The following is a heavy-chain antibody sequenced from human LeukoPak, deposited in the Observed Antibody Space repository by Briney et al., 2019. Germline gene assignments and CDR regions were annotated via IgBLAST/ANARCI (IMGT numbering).Heavy chain of an antibody. CDR3: ARVQLGQLARGVNYYMDV. CDR1: GITFSSYW. Sequence: GGSLRLSCAASGITFSSYWMSWVRQAPGKGLEWVANIKQDGSEKHYVDSVKGRFTISRDNAKNSLYLQMNSLRAEDTAVYYCARVQLGQLARGVNYYMDVWGKGTTVTVSS. CDR2: IKQDGSEK. D-gene: IGHD6-6*01. J-gene: IGHJ6*03. V-gene: IGHV3-7*01.